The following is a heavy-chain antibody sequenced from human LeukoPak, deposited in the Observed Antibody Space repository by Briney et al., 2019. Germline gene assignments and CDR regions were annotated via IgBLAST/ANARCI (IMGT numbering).Heavy chain of an antibody. D-gene: IGHD6-19*01. CDR2: IYTSGST. CDR3: ARDVPLIAVAGIGWTFDP. Sequence: SQTLSLTCTVPGGSISSGSYYWSWIRQPAGKGLEWIGRIYTSGSTNYNPSLKSRVTISVDTSKNQFSLKLSSVTAADTAVYYCARDVPLIAVAGIGWTFDPWGQGTLVTVSS. J-gene: IGHJ5*02. V-gene: IGHV4-61*02. CDR1: GGSISSGSYY.